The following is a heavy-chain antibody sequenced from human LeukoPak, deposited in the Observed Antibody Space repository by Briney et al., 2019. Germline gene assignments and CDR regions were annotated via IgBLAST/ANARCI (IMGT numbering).Heavy chain of an antibody. CDR2: IYHSGTT. D-gene: IGHD1-26*01. J-gene: IGHJ3*02. CDR1: GYSISSGHY. V-gene: IGHV4-38-2*02. Sequence: SETLSLMCTVSGYSISSGHYWGWIRQPPGKGLEWIGGIYHSGTTYYNPSLKSRVSISVDTSKNQFSLKVTSVTAADTAVFYCASDSGGSFDAFDIWGHGTMVTASS. CDR3: ASDSGGSFDAFDI.